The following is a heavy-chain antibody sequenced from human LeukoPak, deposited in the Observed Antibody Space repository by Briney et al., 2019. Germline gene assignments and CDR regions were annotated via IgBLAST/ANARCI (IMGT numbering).Heavy chain of an antibody. CDR2: IYSGGST. D-gene: IGHD1-26*01. Sequence: GGSLRLSCAASGFTVSSNYMSWVRQAPGKGLEWVSVIYSGGSTYYADSVKGRFTISRHDSKNTLYLQMNSLRAEDTAVYYCARVGAAWGDAFDIWGQGTMVTVSS. V-gene: IGHV3-53*04. J-gene: IGHJ3*02. CDR1: GFTVSSNY. CDR3: ARVGAAWGDAFDI.